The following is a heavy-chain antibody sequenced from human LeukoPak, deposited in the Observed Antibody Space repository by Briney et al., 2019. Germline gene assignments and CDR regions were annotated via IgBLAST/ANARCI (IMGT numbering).Heavy chain of an antibody. J-gene: IGHJ4*02. CDR2: MNPNSGNT. Sequence: GASVKVSCKASGYTFTSYDINWVRQATGRGLEWMGWMNPNSGNTGYAQKFQGRVTMTRNTSISTAYMELSRLRSDDTAVYYCARSHAPDWYFDYWGQGTLVTVSS. CDR3: ARSHAPDWYFDY. V-gene: IGHV1-8*01. CDR1: GYTFTSYD. D-gene: IGHD1-14*01.